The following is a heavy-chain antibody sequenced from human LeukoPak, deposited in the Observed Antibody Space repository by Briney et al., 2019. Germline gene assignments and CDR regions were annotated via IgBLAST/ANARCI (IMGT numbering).Heavy chain of an antibody. J-gene: IGHJ4*02. D-gene: IGHD5-12*01. CDR3: ARNSGLADY. CDR1: GYTFSDYD. CDR2: MNPNSGNT. Sequence: ASVKVSCKASGYTFSDYDISWVRQATGQGLEWMGWMNPNSGNTGYAEKFQGRVTMTRDTSTNTAYMELTSLTSEDTAEYYCARNSGLADYWGQGTLVTVAS. V-gene: IGHV1-8*01.